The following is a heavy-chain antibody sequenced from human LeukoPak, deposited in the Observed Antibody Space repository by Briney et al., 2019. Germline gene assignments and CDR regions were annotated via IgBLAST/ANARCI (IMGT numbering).Heavy chain of an antibody. CDR1: GFTFGSYA. V-gene: IGHV3-30*03. Sequence: GESLKISCAASGFTFGSYAMNWVRQAPGKGLEWVAVISSDGSNKFYVDSVKGRFTISRDNPKNTLYLQMNSLRPEDTAVYYCATDSSSRIQLWTPLKYWGQGTLVTVSS. J-gene: IGHJ4*02. CDR2: ISSDGSNK. CDR3: ATDSSSRIQLWTPLKY. D-gene: IGHD5-18*01.